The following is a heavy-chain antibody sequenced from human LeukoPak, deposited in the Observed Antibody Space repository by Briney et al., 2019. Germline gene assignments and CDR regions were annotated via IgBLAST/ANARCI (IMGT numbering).Heavy chain of an antibody. CDR1: GGSISSSSYY. D-gene: IGHD3-22*01. CDR3: ARGYYDSSGYYYFDY. J-gene: IGHJ4*02. CDR2: IYYSGST. V-gene: IGHV4-39*07. Sequence: PSETLSLTCTVSGGSISSSSYYWGWIRQPPGKGLEWIGSIYYSGSTYYNPSLKSRVTISVDTSKNQFSLKLSSVTAADTAVYYCARGYYDSSGYYYFDYGGQGPLVTVPS.